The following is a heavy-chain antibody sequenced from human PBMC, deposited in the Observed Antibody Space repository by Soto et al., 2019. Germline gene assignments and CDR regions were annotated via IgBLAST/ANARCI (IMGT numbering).Heavy chain of an antibody. J-gene: IGHJ4*02. Sequence: EVQLVDSGGGFVQPGGSLRLSCAASGFTFDTFSMNWIRQAPGKGLEWVSYISGRSTVIYYADSVKGRFTISRDNAKNSLYLQMNSLRDEESAVYYCARVRSGSYYYLDYWGQGTLVTVSS. CDR2: ISGRSTVI. CDR1: GFTFDTFS. D-gene: IGHD1-26*01. CDR3: ARVRSGSYYYLDY. V-gene: IGHV3-48*02.